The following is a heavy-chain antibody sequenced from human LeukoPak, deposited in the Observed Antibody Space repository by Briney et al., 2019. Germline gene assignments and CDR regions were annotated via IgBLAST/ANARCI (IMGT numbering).Heavy chain of an antibody. CDR1: GYTFTSYG. J-gene: IGHJ4*02. V-gene: IGHV1-18*01. CDR2: ISAYNGNT. Sequence: ASVKVSCKASGYTFTSYGIYWVRQAPGQGLEWMGWISAYNGNTNYAQKLQGRVTMTTDTSTSTAYMELRSLRAEDTAVNYCAREMAAGYPYFDYWGQGTLVTVSS. CDR3: AREMAAGYPYFDY. D-gene: IGHD6-13*01.